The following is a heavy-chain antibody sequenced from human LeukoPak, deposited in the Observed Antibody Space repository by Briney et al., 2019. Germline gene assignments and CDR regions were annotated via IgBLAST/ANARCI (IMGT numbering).Heavy chain of an antibody. CDR2: ISSSGSTI. V-gene: IGHV3-48*03. J-gene: IGHJ6*02. Sequence: GGSLRLSCAASGFTFSRFWMNWVRQAPGEGLEWVSYISSSGSTIYYADSVKGRFTISRDNAKNSLYLQMNSLRAEDTAVYYCARDKARYGMDVWGQGTTVTVSS. CDR3: ARDKARYGMDV. CDR1: GFTFSRFW.